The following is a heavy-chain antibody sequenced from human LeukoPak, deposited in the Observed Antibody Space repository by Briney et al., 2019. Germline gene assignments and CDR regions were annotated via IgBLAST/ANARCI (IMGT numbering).Heavy chain of an antibody. Sequence: GESLKISCKGSAYTFSSYWIGWVRQMPGKGVEWMGIIYPGDSDTRYSPSLQGQVTISVDTSIGTAYLQWSSLKASDTAIYYCARQNDFRLDYWGQGTLVTVSS. CDR1: AYTFSSYW. CDR2: IYPGDSDT. J-gene: IGHJ4*02. D-gene: IGHD3-3*01. V-gene: IGHV5-51*01. CDR3: ARQNDFRLDY.